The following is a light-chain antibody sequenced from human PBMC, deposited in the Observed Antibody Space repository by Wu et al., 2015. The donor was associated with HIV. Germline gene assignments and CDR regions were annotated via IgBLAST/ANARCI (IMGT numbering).Light chain of an antibody. CDR1: EDISGF. CDR2: AAS. J-gene: IGKJ1*01. V-gene: IGKV1-27*01. Sequence: QMTQSPSSLSASVGDRVTISCRANEDISGFLAWFQQKPGKVPRLLIYAASTLHSGVSSWFRGDGSERDFTLTISSVQPEDVATYYCQRYDRTPWTFGQGTRVEIK. CDR3: QRYDRTPWT.